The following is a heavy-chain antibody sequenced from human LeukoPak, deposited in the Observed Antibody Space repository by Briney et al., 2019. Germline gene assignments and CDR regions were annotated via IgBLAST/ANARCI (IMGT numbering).Heavy chain of an antibody. D-gene: IGHD3/OR15-3a*01. CDR1: GFTFTSSA. CDR2: IVVGSGNT. CDR3: AARGFWAGSGTPGAFDI. J-gene: IGHJ3*02. Sequence: GASVKVSCKASGFTFTSSAVQWVRQARGQRLEWIGWIVVGSGNTNYAQKFQERVTITRDMSTSTAYMELSSLRSEDTAVYYCAARGFWAGSGTPGAFDIWAKGQWSPSLQ. V-gene: IGHV1-58*01.